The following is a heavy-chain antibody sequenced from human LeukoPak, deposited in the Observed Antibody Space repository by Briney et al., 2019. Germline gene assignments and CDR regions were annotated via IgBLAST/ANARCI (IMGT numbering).Heavy chain of an antibody. D-gene: IGHD4-17*01. J-gene: IGHJ4*02. CDR2: ISSSSSTI. CDR1: GFTFSSYS. CDR3: ARDFDYGDYTVNYFDY. Sequence: PGGSLRLSCAASGFTFSSYSMNWVRQAPGKGLEWVSYISSSSSTIYYADSVKGRFTISRDNAKNSLYLQMNSLRAEDTAVYYCARDFDYGDYTVNYFDYWGQGTLVTVSS. V-gene: IGHV3-48*04.